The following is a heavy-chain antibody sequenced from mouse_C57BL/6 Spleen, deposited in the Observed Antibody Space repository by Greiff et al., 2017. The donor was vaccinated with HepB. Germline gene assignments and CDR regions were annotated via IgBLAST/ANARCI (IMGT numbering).Heavy chain of an antibody. V-gene: IGHV5-17*01. J-gene: IGHJ3*01. CDR3: ARTATGVPFAY. Sequence: EVQLVESGGGLVKPGGSLKLSCAASGFTFSDYGMHWVRQAPEKGLEWVAYISSGSSTIHYADTVKGRFTISRDNAKNTLFLQMTSLRSEDTAMYYCARTATGVPFAYWGQGTLVTVSA. D-gene: IGHD1-2*01. CDR1: GFTFSDYG. CDR2: ISSGSSTI.